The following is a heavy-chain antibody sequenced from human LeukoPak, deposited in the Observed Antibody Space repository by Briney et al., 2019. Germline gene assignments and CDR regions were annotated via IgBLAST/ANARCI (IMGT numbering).Heavy chain of an antibody. CDR3: AKPLPAATPGYYHYIDV. Sequence: GGSLRLSCVASGFTFSSYVMHWVRQAPGKGLEWVAFIGYDGSNKYYADSMRGRFTISRDNSENTLCLQMNSLRGEDTAVYYCAKPLPAATPGYYHYIDVWGKGTTVTVSS. CDR2: IGYDGSNK. J-gene: IGHJ6*03. CDR1: GFTFSSYV. D-gene: IGHD2-2*01. V-gene: IGHV3-30*02.